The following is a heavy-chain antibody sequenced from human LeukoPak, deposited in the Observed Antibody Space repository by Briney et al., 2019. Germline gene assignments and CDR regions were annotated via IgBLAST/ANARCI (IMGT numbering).Heavy chain of an antibody. CDR1: GVTFSSYA. CDR3: AAKRMSHTVYYFDS. D-gene: IGHD4-17*01. V-gene: IGHV3-23*01. J-gene: IGHJ4*02. CDR2: LHGNGDET. Sequence: GGSLRLSCAASGVTFSSYAMNWVRQAPGKGLEWVSSLHGNGDETHYADSVKGRFTISRDNSKATLYLQMNSLRADDTALYYCAAKRMSHTVYYFDSWGQGTLVTVSS.